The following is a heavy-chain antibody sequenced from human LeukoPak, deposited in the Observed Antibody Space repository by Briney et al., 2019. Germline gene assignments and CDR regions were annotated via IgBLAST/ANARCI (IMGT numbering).Heavy chain of an antibody. D-gene: IGHD5-18*01. J-gene: IGHJ4*02. Sequence: TSETLSLTCTVSGGSINSSSHYWGWIRQPPGKGLEWIANIYYSGNIYQSPSLKSRLTISIDTPKNQFSLKLSSVTAADTAVYYCATLGYSSGTDYWGLGTRVTVSS. V-gene: IGHV4-39*07. CDR3: ATLGYSSGTDY. CDR2: IYYSGNI. CDR1: GGSINSSSHY.